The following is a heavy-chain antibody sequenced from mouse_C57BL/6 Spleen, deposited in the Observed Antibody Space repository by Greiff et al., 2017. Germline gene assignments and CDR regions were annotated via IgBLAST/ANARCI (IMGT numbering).Heavy chain of an antibody. D-gene: IGHD4-1*01. CDR1: GYAFSSYW. V-gene: IGHV1-80*01. J-gene: IGHJ2*01. Sequence: VQLQQSGAELVKPGASVKISCKASGYAFSSYWMNWVKQRPGKGLEWIGQLYPGDGDTNYNGKFKGKATLTADKSSSTSYMQLSSLTSEDSAVYFCARSLTGTRYYFDYWGQGTTLTVSS. CDR2: LYPGDGDT. CDR3: ARSLTGTRYYFDY.